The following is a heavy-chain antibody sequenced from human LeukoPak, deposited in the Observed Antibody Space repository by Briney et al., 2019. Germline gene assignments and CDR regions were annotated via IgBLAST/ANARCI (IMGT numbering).Heavy chain of an antibody. V-gene: IGHV4-59*01. Sequence: SETLSLTCTVSGGSISSYYWSWIRQPPGKGLEWIGYIYYSGSTNYNPSLKSRVTISVDTSKNQFSLKLSSVTAADTAVYYCARVVGRWLQWPGNWFDPWGQGTLVTVSS. J-gene: IGHJ5*02. CDR3: ARVVGRWLQWPGNWFDP. CDR2: IYYSGST. D-gene: IGHD5-24*01. CDR1: GGSISSYY.